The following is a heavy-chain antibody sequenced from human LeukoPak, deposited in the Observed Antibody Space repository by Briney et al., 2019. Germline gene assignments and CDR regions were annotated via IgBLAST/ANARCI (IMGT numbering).Heavy chain of an antibody. J-gene: IGHJ4*02. CDR2: IKEDGSEK. CDR3: AKRIQSAMATGY. D-gene: IGHD5-18*01. V-gene: IGHV3-7*03. CDR1: GFTFSNYW. Sequence: GGSLRLSCAASGFTFSNYWMNWVRQAPGKELEWVANIKEDGSEKYYVDSVKGRFTISRDNSKNTLYLQMNSLRAEDTAVYYCAKRIQSAMATGYWGQGTLVTVSS.